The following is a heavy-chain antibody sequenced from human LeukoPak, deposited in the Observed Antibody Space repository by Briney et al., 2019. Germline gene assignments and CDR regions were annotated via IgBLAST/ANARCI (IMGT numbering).Heavy chain of an antibody. CDR1: GFTFSSYS. Sequence: PGGSLRLSCAASGFTFSSYSMNWVRQAPGKGLEWVSSISSSSSYIYYADSVKGRFTISRDNAKNSLYLQMNSLRAEDTGIYYCARDRAVKARIGGMDVWGQGTTVIVSS. V-gene: IGHV3-21*01. D-gene: IGHD5-24*01. CDR3: ARDRAVKARIGGMDV. CDR2: ISSSSSYI. J-gene: IGHJ6*02.